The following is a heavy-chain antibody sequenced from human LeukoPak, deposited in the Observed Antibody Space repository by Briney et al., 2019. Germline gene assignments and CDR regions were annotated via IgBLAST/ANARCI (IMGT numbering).Heavy chain of an antibody. CDR1: GFTVGNNY. V-gene: IGHV3-53*01. D-gene: IGHD3-16*01. Sequence: GGSLRLSCAPSGFTVGNNYMSWFRQAPGKGLEWVSIIYSGGSTYYADSVKGRFTISRDNSNNTLHLQMKSLRADDTAVYYCGSSPYVWGVDHWGQGTPVTVSS. CDR3: GSSPYVWGVDH. CDR2: IYSGGST. J-gene: IGHJ4*02.